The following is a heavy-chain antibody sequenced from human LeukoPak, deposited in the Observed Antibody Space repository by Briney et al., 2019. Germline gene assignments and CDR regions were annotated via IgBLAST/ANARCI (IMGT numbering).Heavy chain of an antibody. CDR3: ARGLRYATYYDFWSGYGTTSSTNYYYGMDV. D-gene: IGHD3-3*01. CDR1: GGTFSSYA. Sequence: ASVKVSCKASGGTFSSYAISWVRQAPGQGLEWMGWMNPNSGNTGYAQKFQGRVTMTRNTSISTAYMELSSLRSEDTAVYYCARGLRYATYYDFWSGYGTTSSTNYYYGMDVWGQGTTVTVSS. CDR2: MNPNSGNT. J-gene: IGHJ6*02. V-gene: IGHV1-8*02.